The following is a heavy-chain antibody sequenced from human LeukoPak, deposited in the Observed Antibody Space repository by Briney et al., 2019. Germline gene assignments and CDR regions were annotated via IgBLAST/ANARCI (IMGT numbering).Heavy chain of an antibody. D-gene: IGHD3-22*01. CDR2: INHSGST. CDR3: ARLSSGSSGYYYYYYYMDV. CDR1: GGSFSGYY. Sequence: SETLSLTCAVYGGSFSGYYWSWIRQPPGKGLEWIGEINHSGSTNYNPSLKSRVTISVDTSKNQFSLKLSSVTAADTAVYYCARLSSGSSGYYYYYYYMDVWGKGTTVTISS. J-gene: IGHJ6*03. V-gene: IGHV4-34*01.